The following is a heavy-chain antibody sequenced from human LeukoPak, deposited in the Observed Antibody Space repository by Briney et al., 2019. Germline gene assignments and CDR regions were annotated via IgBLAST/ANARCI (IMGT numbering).Heavy chain of an antibody. Sequence: QPGGSLRLSCAASEFNFGSYSMNWVRQAPGQGLEWVSFISVSGTDIHYADSVKGRFTISRDNAKASLYLQMNSLRPEDTGVYYCAARFWRMGGTTYYFDYWGQGTLVTVSP. CDR1: EFNFGSYS. D-gene: IGHD1-26*01. J-gene: IGHJ4*02. V-gene: IGHV3-48*04. CDR3: AARFWRMGGTTYYFDY. CDR2: ISVSGTDI.